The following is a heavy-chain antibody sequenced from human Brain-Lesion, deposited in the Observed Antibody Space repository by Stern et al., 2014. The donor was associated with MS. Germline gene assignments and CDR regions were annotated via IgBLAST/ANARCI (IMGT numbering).Heavy chain of an antibody. D-gene: IGHD3-22*01. J-gene: IGHJ4*02. V-gene: IGHV4-59*01. CDR1: YDSISSYY. CDR3: ARAFSDYHDSTPGY. Sequence: QVQLVQPGPGLVKPSETLSLTCTVSYDSISSYYWTWLRQPPGKGLEWIGYINYRRNPNYNPALKSRVTISVDTSKNQFSLKLTSVTAADAAVYYCARAFSDYHDSTPGYWGQGTLVTVSS. CDR2: INYRRNP.